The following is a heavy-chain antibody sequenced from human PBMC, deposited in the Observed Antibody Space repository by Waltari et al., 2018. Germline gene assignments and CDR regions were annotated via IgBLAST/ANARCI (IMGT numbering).Heavy chain of an antibody. J-gene: IGHJ6*02. V-gene: IGHV1-69*05. CDR1: GGTFSSYA. Sequence: QVQLVQSGAEVKKPGSSVKVSCKASGGTFSSYAISWVRQAPGQVLEWMGGIIPIFGTANYAQKCKDSVTSTTDESTRIAYMELSSLGSEETAVYYCARDGVNGPYYYYYGMDVWGQGTTVTVSS. CDR2: IIPIFGTA. CDR3: ARDGVNGPYYYYYGMDV. D-gene: IGHD2-8*01.